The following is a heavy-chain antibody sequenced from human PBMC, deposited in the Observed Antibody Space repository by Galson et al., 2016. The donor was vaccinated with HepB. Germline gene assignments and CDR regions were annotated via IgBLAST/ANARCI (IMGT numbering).Heavy chain of an antibody. CDR1: GGSISSANW. CDR2: IYLGGRT. V-gene: IGHV4-4*02. J-gene: IGHJ4*02. Sequence: ETLSLTCDVLGGSISSANWWSWVRQPPGKGLEWIGEIYLGGRTHYNPSLESRITISIDNSNNRFSLRLNSATAADTAVYYCARHLATAGTRGFDYWGQGTLVTVSS. CDR3: ARHLATAGTRGFDY. D-gene: IGHD5-12*01.